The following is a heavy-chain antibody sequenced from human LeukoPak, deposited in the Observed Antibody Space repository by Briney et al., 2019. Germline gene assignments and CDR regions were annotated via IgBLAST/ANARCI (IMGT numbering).Heavy chain of an antibody. Sequence: PGGSLRLSCAASRFTFSDHYMDWVRQAPGKGLEWVGRIRKKANSYTTEYAASVKGRFTISRDDSQNSLYLQMNSLKPEDSAVYYCVRAGRRTTPYYFDYWGQGTLVTVSS. CDR2: IRKKANSYTT. CDR1: RFTFSDHY. D-gene: IGHD1-7*01. V-gene: IGHV3-72*01. CDR3: VRAGRRTTPYYFDY. J-gene: IGHJ4*02.